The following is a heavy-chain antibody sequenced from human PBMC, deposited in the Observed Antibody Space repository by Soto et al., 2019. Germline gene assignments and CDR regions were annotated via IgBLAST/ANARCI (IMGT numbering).Heavy chain of an antibody. Sequence: ASVKVSCKASGYTFTGYYVHWVRQAPGQVLEWMGWINPNSGGTYLAQRFQGRVTMNRDTSIGTAYMELRGLTSDDTAEYYCAKGGAIVAAGTRVYLYNAMDVWGQGTTVTVSS. CDR2: INPNSGGT. D-gene: IGHD1-26*01. J-gene: IGHJ6*02. CDR3: AKGGAIVAAGTRVYLYNAMDV. CDR1: GYTFTGYY. V-gene: IGHV1-2*02.